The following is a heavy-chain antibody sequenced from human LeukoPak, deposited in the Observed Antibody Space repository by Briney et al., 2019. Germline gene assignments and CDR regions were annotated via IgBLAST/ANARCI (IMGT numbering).Heavy chain of an antibody. J-gene: IGHJ3*02. CDR2: INPNSGGT. CDR3: ARGGGSYGAFDI. V-gene: IGHV1-2*02. Sequence: FTGXXMHWVRQAPGQGLEWMGWINPNSGGTNYAQKFQGRVTMTRDTSISTAYMELRSLRSDDTAVYYCARGGGSYGAFDIWGQGTMVTVSS. D-gene: IGHD1-26*01. CDR1: FTGXX.